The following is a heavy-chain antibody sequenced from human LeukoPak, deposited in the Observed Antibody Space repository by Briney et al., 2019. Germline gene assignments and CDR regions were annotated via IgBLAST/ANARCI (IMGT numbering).Heavy chain of an antibody. Sequence: PGGSLRLSCAASGFSFSNYYKNWVRQAPGKGQEWVSYITSSRTLYYADSVKGRFTISRDNVKNSVYLQMNNLRAEDTAVYFCARDRSLDDALDMWGQGTMVIVSS. J-gene: IGHJ3*02. CDR2: ITSSRTL. CDR3: ARDRSLDDALDM. V-gene: IGHV3-69-1*01. CDR1: GFSFSNYY. D-gene: IGHD3-16*02.